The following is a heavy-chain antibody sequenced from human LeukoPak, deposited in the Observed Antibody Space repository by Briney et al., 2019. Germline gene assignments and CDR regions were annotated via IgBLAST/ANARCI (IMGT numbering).Heavy chain of an antibody. CDR1: GGSISSSSYY. Sequence: SETLSLTCTVSGGSISSSSYYWGWIRQPPGKGLEWIGSIYYSGSTYYNPSLKSRVTISVDTSKNQFSLKPSSVTAADTAVYYCARNQWRCYDSSGYNAPKCFDYWGQGTLVTVSS. J-gene: IGHJ4*02. CDR3: ARNQWRCYDSSGYNAPKCFDY. V-gene: IGHV4-39*07. D-gene: IGHD3-22*01. CDR2: IYYSGST.